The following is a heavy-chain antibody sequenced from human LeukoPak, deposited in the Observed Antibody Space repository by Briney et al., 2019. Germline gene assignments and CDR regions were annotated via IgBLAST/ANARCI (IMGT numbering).Heavy chain of an antibody. CDR2: ITGSSAST. CDR1: GFTFSSYA. J-gene: IGHJ4*02. CDR3: AKLDYYDTH. D-gene: IGHD3-22*01. V-gene: IGHV3-23*01. Sequence: GGSLRLSCAASGFTFSSYAMSWVRQAPGKGLEWVSSITGSSASTYYADSVKGRFTISRDNSKNTLYLQMNSLKAEDMAVYFCAKLDYYDTHWGQGTLVTVSS.